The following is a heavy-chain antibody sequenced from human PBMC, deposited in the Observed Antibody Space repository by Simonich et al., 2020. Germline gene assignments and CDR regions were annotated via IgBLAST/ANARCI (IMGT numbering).Heavy chain of an antibody. D-gene: IGHD6-13*01. CDR1: GGSFSGYS. CDR2: INHSGST. CDR3: ARGLRVAAAGTAFQH. Sequence: QVQLQQWGAGLLKPSETLSLTCAVYGGSFSGYSWSWIRQPPGKGLEWIGEINHSGSTNYNPSLNRRVTISVATSKNQFSLKRSSVTAADTAVYYCARGLRVAAAGTAFQHWGQGTLVTVSS. J-gene: IGHJ1*01. V-gene: IGHV4-34*01.